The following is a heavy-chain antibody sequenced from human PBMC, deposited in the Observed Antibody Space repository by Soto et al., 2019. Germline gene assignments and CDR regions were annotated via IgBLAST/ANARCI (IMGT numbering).Heavy chain of an antibody. CDR2: MESKTYGGTI. Sequence: GSLRLSCTSSGFTFDDYAMTGVRQAPGKGLEFVASMESKTYGGTIEYAASVKGKFTISRDESRGIAYLQIYSLKTEDTAMFYCTMWPAGVQSNFQYWGQGTLVTVSS. J-gene: IGHJ4*02. D-gene: IGHD2-21*01. CDR3: TMWPAGVQSNFQY. V-gene: IGHV3-49*04. CDR1: GFTFDDYA.